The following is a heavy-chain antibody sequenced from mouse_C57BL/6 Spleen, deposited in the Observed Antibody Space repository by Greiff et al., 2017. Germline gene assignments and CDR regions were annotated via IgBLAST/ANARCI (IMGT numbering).Heavy chain of an antibody. J-gene: IGHJ2*01. Sequence: VQLQQSGPELVKPGASVKISCKASGYTFTDYYMNWVKQSHGKSLEWIGDINPNNGGTSYNQKFKGKATLTVDKSSSTAYMELRSLTSEDSAVYDCARVYGGFDDWGQGTTLTVSS. CDR3: ARVYGGFDD. CDR1: GYTFTDYY. D-gene: IGHD1-1*01. CDR2: INPNNGGT. V-gene: IGHV1-26*01.